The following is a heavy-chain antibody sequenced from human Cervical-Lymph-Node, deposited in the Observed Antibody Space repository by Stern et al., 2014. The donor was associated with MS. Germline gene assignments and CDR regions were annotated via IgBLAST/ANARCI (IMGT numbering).Heavy chain of an antibody. D-gene: IGHD3-22*01. V-gene: IGHV4-59*12. CDR2: IYYNVNT. CDR3: ARAADRVGFLHYDY. J-gene: IGHJ4*02. Sequence: QLQLQESGPGLVKPSETLSLTCTVSGGSISSYYWSWIRQPPGKGLEWIGYIYYNVNTTYTPPQKSRFPLSEDPSKTHFPLKLILVPAADTAVYYCARAADRVGFLHYDYWGQGTLVTVSS. CDR1: GGSISSYY.